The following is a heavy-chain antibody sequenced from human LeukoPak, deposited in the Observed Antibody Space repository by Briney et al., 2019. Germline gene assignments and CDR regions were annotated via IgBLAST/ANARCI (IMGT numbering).Heavy chain of an antibody. V-gene: IGHV1-46*01. CDR3: ARERSGGYFDD. Sequence: PGGSLRLSCAASGFTFSSYAISWVRQAPGQGLEWMGTINFSGGNKNYVQKFQGRVTMTGDTSTNTVYMELSSLTSEDTAMYYCARERSGGYFDDWGQGTLVAVSS. CDR2: INFSGGNK. D-gene: IGHD1-26*01. J-gene: IGHJ4*02. CDR1: GFTFSSYA.